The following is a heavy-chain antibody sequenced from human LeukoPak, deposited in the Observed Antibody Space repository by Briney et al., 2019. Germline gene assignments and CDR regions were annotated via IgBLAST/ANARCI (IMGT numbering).Heavy chain of an antibody. CDR2: INPNSGGT. CDR1: GYTFTGYY. J-gene: IGHJ4*02. V-gene: IGHV1-2*02. D-gene: IGHD2-2*02. CDR3: AIYCSSTSCYKIGDY. Sequence: ASVKVSCKVSGYTFTGYYMHWVRQAPGQGLEWMGWINPNSGGTNYAQKFQGRVTMTRDTSISTAYMELSRLRSDDTAVYYCAIYCSSTSCYKIGDYWGQGTLVTVSS.